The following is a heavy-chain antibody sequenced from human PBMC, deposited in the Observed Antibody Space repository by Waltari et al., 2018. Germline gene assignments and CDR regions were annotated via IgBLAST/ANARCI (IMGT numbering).Heavy chain of an antibody. Sequence: EVQLVQSGAEVKKPGESLKISCKGSGYSFTSYWIGWVRQMPGKRLEWMGSIYTGDSDTRYSPSCQGQVTISADKSISTAYLQWSSLKASDTAMYYCARLIHGSGSYYRYFDYWGQGTLVTVSS. CDR3: ARLIHGSGSYYRYFDY. CDR1: GYSFTSYW. J-gene: IGHJ4*02. D-gene: IGHD3-10*01. V-gene: IGHV5-51*03. CDR2: IYTGDSDT.